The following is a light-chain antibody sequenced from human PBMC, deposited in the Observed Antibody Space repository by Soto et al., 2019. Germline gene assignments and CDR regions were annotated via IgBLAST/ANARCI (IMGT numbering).Light chain of an antibody. Sequence: DIQLTQSPSFLSASVGDRITLTCRASQGISSYLAWYQQKPGKAPKLLIYAASTLQSGVPSRFSGSGSGTEFTLTISRLQPEDFATYYCQQLNSYPRTFGQGTKVEIK. CDR3: QQLNSYPRT. J-gene: IGKJ1*01. V-gene: IGKV1-9*01. CDR2: AAS. CDR1: QGISSY.